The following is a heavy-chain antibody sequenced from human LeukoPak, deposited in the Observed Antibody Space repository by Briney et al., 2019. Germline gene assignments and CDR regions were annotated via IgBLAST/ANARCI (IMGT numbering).Heavy chain of an antibody. D-gene: IGHD5-12*01. V-gene: IGHV3-23*01. CDR1: GFTFTSYG. CDR3: AKDKVDIVATNYFDY. Sequence: GRSLRLSCAASGFTFTSYGMHWVRQAPGKGLEWVSAISGSGGSTYYADSVKGRFTISRDNSKNTLYLQMNSLRAEDTAVYYCAKDKVDIVATNYFDYWGQGTLVTVSS. J-gene: IGHJ4*02. CDR2: ISGSGGST.